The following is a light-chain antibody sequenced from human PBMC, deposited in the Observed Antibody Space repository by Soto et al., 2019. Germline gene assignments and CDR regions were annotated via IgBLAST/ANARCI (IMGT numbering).Light chain of an antibody. V-gene: IGKV3-20*01. CDR1: QSVGSNY. J-gene: IGKJ4*01. CDR3: QVYDRSPL. Sequence: EIVLTQSPDTLSLSPGGRATLSCRASQSVGSNYLAWYQQKPGQAPRLLMYDASGRASGIPDRFSGSGSGTDFTLTISRLEPEDFAVYYCQVYDRSPLFGGGTKVDI. CDR2: DAS.